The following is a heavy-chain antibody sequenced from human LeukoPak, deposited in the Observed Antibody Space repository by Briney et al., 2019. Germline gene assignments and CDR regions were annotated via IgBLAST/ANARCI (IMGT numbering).Heavy chain of an antibody. D-gene: IGHD6-25*01. CDR3: ARWGSELPDDAFDI. V-gene: IGHV3-30-3*01. CDR1: GFTFSSYA. J-gene: IGHJ3*02. Sequence: PGRSLRLSCAASGFTFSSYAMHWVRQAPGKGLEWVAVISYDGSNEYYADSVKGRFTISRDNAKNSLYLQMNSLRAEDTAVCYCARWGSELPDDAFDIWGQGTMVTVSS. CDR2: ISYDGSNE.